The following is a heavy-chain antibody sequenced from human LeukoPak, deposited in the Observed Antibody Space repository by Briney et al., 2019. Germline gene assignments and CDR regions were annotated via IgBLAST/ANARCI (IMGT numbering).Heavy chain of an antibody. CDR1: GYTFTSYG. CDR3: ARDRGGFSGYDPPSYYYYYGMDV. D-gene: IGHD5-12*01. CDR2: ISAYNGNT. J-gene: IGHJ6*02. V-gene: IGHV1-18*01. Sequence: ASVKVSCKASGYTFTSYGISWVRQAPGQGLEWMGWISAYNGNTNYAQKLQGRVTMTTDTSTSTAYMELRSLRSDDTAVYYCARDRGGFSGYDPPSYYYYYGMDVWGQGTTVTVS.